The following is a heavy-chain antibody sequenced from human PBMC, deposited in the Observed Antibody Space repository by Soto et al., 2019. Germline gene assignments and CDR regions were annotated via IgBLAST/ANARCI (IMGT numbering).Heavy chain of an antibody. J-gene: IGHJ3*02. V-gene: IGHV4-59*08. Sequence: SETLTLTCTVSGGSIRSYYWSWIRQPPGKGLEWIGYIYYSGSTNYNPSLKSRVTISVDTSKNQFSLKLSSVTAADTAVYYCARRKTHSSGLFAFDIWGQGTMVTVS. D-gene: IGHD3-22*01. CDR1: GGSIRSYY. CDR3: ARRKTHSSGLFAFDI. CDR2: IYYSGST.